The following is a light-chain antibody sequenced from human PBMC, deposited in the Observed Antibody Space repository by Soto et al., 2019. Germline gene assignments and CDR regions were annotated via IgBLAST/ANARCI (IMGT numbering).Light chain of an antibody. CDR1: RSYHK. CDR3: QQYNDWPLPT. CDR2: GAS. V-gene: IGKV3-15*01. Sequence: EIVMTQSPATLFVSPGERVTLSCRASRSYHKLSLYQHKPCQAPRLLIYGASTRAADIAARFSGSGSGTEFTLTISSLQSEDFAFYYCQQYNDWPLPTFGGGTKVEIK. J-gene: IGKJ4*01.